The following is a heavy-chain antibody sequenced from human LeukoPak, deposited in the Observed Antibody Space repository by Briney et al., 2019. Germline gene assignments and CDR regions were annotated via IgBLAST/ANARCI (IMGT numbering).Heavy chain of an antibody. D-gene: IGHD3-22*01. CDR1: GFTFSNYW. Sequence: GGSLRLSCAASGFTFSNYWMTWVRQAPGKGLEWVANIKQDGSEKYYVDSVKGRFTISRDNAKNSLYLQMNSLRAEDTAVYYCARPGTTYYYESSVYFYYYYGMDVWGQGTTVAVPS. CDR3: ARPGTTYYYESSVYFYYYYGMDV. V-gene: IGHV3-7*01. CDR2: IKQDGSEK. J-gene: IGHJ6*01.